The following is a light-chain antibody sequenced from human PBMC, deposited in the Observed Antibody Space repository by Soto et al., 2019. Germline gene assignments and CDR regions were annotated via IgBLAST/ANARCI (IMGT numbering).Light chain of an antibody. J-gene: IGKJ3*01. V-gene: IGKV1-39*01. Sequence: DIQMTQSPSSLSASVGDRVTITCRASQSISNYLNWYQQKPGRAPKLLIYAASSLQSGVPSSFSGSGSGTDFTLTISSLQPEDFATYYCQQSYNMPRTFCPGTKVDIK. CDR3: QQSYNMPRT. CDR1: QSISNY. CDR2: AAS.